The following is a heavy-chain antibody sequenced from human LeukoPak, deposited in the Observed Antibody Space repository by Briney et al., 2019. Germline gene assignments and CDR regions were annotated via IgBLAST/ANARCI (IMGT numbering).Heavy chain of an antibody. CDR2: ISSSSSTI. Sequence: PGGSLRLSCAASGFTFSSYSMNWVRQAPGKGPEWVSYISSSSSTIYYADSVKGRFTISRDNAKNSLYMQMNSLRAEDTAVYYCERKGGIVQEVGAFDIWGQGTMVTVSS. J-gene: IGHJ3*02. D-gene: IGHD2-21*01. CDR1: GFTFSSYS. V-gene: IGHV3-48*01. CDR3: ERKGGIVQEVGAFDI.